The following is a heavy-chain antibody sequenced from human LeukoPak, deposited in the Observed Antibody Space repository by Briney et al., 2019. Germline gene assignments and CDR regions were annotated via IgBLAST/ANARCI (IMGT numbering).Heavy chain of an antibody. J-gene: IGHJ6*02. CDR3: ARGRNDPWYASSWHYGLDG. V-gene: IGHV3-7*01. D-gene: IGHD6-13*01. Sequence: GGSLRLSCAASGFTFSGYWMTWVRQAPGKGLEWVANIGQDGSERYYVDSVKGRFTISRDNTKNSLDLQMNSLRAEDTAVYDCARGRNDPWYASSWHYGLDGWGQGTTVTVSS. CDR1: GFTFSGYW. CDR2: IGQDGSER.